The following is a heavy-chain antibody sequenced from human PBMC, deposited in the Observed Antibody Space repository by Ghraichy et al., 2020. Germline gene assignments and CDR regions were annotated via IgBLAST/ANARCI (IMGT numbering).Heavy chain of an antibody. J-gene: IGHJ4*01. V-gene: IGHV3-21*01. Sequence: GESLNISCAASGFTFSRYSMNWVRQAPGKGLEWVSSISSSSSYIYYADSVKGRFTISRDNAKNSLYLQMNGLRAEDTAVYYCARGYCSGGSCHPSRFYFDYWGHGTLVTGSS. CDR3: ARGYCSGGSCHPSRFYFDY. CDR2: ISSSSSYI. D-gene: IGHD2-15*01. CDR1: GFTFSRYS.